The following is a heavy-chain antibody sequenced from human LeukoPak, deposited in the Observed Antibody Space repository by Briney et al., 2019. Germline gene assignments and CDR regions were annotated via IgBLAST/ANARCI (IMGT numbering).Heavy chain of an antibody. V-gene: IGHV3-66*01. J-gene: IGHJ3*02. CDR1: GFTFSSYG. CDR2: IYSGGST. Sequence: GGSLRLSCAASGFTFSSYGMHWVRQAPGKGLEWVSVIYSGGSTYYADSVKGRFTISRDNSKNTLYLQMNSLRAEDTAVYYCARASGYSYGSDAFDIWAKGQWSPSLQ. D-gene: IGHD5-18*01. CDR3: ARASGYSYGSDAFDI.